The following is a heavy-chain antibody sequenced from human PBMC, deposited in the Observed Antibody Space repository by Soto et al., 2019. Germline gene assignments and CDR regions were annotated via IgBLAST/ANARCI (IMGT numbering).Heavy chain of an antibody. CDR1: GDTFTTDD. V-gene: IGHV1-8*01. J-gene: IGHJ6*02. Sequence: ASVKVSCNASGDTFTTDDINGVRQATGQGLEWMGWMSPNSGDTGYAQKFQGRVTMTRDTSISTAYMELSSLRSDDTAVYYCARQWELSGYYYGMDVWGQGTTVTVSS. D-gene: IGHD1-26*01. CDR2: MSPNSGDT. CDR3: ARQWELSGYYYGMDV.